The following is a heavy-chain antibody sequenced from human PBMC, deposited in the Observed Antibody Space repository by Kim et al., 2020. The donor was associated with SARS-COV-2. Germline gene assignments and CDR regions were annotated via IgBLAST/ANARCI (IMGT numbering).Heavy chain of an antibody. CDR3: ARGGYSTGYYFQYDY. J-gene: IGHJ4*02. CDR1: GYTFTYYA. D-gene: IGHD3-22*01. V-gene: IGHV1-3*01. CDR2: INVGHGNT. Sequence: ASVKVSCKASGYTFTYYAIHWVRQAPGPRLECMGWINVGHGNTKYSQKFQGRVTITRDTYANTAYMELSSLRSEDTAVYYCARGGYSTGYYFQYDYWGQGTLVTVSS.